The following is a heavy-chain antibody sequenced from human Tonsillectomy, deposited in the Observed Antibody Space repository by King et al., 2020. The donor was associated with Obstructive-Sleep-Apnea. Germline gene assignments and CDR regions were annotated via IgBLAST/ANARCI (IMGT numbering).Heavy chain of an antibody. CDR3: AREYYDILSGYRYCDY. Sequence: QLQESGPGLVKPSQTLSLTCTVSGGSISSGGYYWSWIRQHPGKGLEWIGYIYYSGSTYYNPSLKSRVTISVDTSKNQFSLKLSSVTAADTAVYYCAREYYDILSGYRYCDYWGQGTLVTVSS. CDR1: GGSISSGGYY. D-gene: IGHD3-9*01. J-gene: IGHJ4*02. V-gene: IGHV4-31*03. CDR2: IYYSGST.